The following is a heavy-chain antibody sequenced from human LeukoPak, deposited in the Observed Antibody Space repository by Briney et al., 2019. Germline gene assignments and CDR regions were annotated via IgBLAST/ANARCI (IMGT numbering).Heavy chain of an antibody. CDR1: GYTFTAYY. Sequence: GASVKVSCKASGYTFTAYYMHWVRQAPGQGLEWMGRINPNSGGTNYAQKFQGRVTMTRDTSISTAYMELSRLRSDDTAVYYCARVAGDGYKPDFDYWGQGTLVTVSS. CDR3: ARVAGDGYKPDFDY. CDR2: INPNSGGT. D-gene: IGHD5-24*01. J-gene: IGHJ4*02. V-gene: IGHV1-2*06.